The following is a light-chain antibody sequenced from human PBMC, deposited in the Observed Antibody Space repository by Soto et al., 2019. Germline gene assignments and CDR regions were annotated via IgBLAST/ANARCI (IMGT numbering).Light chain of an antibody. V-gene: IGKV4-1*01. Sequence: DIVMTQSPDSLAVSLGERATLNCKSSQSVLYSANNKNYLAWYQQKPGQPPKLLIYWASTRESGVPERFSGSGSGTDFTLTISSLQAEDVAVYFCQQYYTTPRTFGQGTKVEI. CDR1: QSVLYSANNKNY. J-gene: IGKJ1*01. CDR3: QQYYTTPRT. CDR2: WAS.